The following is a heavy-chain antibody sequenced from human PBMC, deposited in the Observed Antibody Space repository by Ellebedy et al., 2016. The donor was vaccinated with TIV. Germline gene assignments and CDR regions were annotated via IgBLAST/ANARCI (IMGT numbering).Heavy chain of an antibody. V-gene: IGHV3-66*01. CDR3: ARDGYSGSYYYFDY. CDR2: IYSGGST. CDR1: GITFSSYS. J-gene: IGHJ4*02. Sequence: PGGSLRLSCAASGITFSSYSMSWVRQAPGKGLEWVSVIYSGGSTYYADSVKGRFTISRDNSKNTLYLQMNSLRAEDTAVYYCARDGYSGSYYYFDYWGQGTLVTVSS. D-gene: IGHD1-26*01.